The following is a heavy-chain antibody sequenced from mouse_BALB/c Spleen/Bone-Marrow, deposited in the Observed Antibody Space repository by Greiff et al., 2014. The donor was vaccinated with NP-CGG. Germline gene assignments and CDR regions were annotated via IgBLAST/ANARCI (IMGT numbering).Heavy chain of an antibody. CDR3: ARRDYRYDVGPXGX. V-gene: IGHV1-54*01. D-gene: IGHD2-14*01. CDR1: GYAFTNYL. Sequence: VQLQQSGAELVRPGTSVKVSCKASGYAFTNYLIEWVKQRPGQGLEWIGVINPGXXXXXXXXXXXXXXXXXAXXSSXTAYMQLSSLTSDDSAVYFCARRDYRYDVGPXGXWGQGTTLTVSS. CDR2: INPGXXXX. J-gene: IGHJ2*01.